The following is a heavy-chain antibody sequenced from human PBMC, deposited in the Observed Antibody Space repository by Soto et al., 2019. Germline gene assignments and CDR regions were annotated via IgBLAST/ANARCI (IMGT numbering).Heavy chain of an antibody. J-gene: IGHJ4*02. CDR1: GYIFTSYG. Sequence: QAHLVQSGPEVKKPGASVKVSCKGSGYIFTSYGIAWVRQAPGQGLEWMGWISAHNGNTEYAQKFQGRVTVTRDTSTSTAYLELRGLRSDDTALYYCARGRYGDYGGQGALVTVSS. D-gene: IGHD4-17*01. CDR3: ARGRYGDY. CDR2: ISAHNGNT. V-gene: IGHV1-18*01.